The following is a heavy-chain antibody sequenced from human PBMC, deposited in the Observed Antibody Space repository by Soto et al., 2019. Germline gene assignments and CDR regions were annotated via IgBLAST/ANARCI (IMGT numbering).Heavy chain of an antibody. CDR1: GYSFTSYW. CDR2: IDPSDSYT. Sequence: PGESLKISCKGSGYSFTSYWISWVRQMPGKGLEWMGRIDPSDSYTNYSPSFQGHVTISADKSISTAYLQWSSLKASDTAMYYCARLDMGVVPAAPGGDYYGMDVWGQRTTVTVSS. V-gene: IGHV5-10-1*01. CDR3: ARLDMGVVPAAPGGDYYGMDV. J-gene: IGHJ6*02. D-gene: IGHD2-2*01.